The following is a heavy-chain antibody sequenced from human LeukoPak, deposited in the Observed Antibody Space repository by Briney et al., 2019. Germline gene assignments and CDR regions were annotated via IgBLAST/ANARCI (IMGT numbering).Heavy chain of an antibody. Sequence: SQTLSLTCAISGDSVSSNSAAWNWIRQSPSRGLEWLGRTYYRSKWYNDYAVSVKSRITINPDTSKNQFSLQLNSVTPEDTAVYYCARVFPYYYGSGSFNWFDPWGQGTPVTVSS. CDR2: TYYRSKWYN. CDR1: GDSVSSNSAA. CDR3: ARVFPYYYGSGSFNWFDP. J-gene: IGHJ5*02. D-gene: IGHD3-10*01. V-gene: IGHV6-1*01.